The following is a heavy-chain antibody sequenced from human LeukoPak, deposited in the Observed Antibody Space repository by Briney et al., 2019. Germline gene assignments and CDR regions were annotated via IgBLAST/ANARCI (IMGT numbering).Heavy chain of an antibody. CDR3: ANTMIGL. D-gene: IGHD3-22*01. CDR2: IWYDESNK. CDR1: GFTLSNSG. J-gene: IGHJ3*01. V-gene: IGHV3-33*06. Sequence: RGSLRLSCAASGFTLSNSGMHWVRQAPGKGLEWVAIIWYDESNKFYGDSVKGRFTISRDNSKNTLYLQMNSLRAENTAVYYCANTMIGLWGQGTMVTVSS.